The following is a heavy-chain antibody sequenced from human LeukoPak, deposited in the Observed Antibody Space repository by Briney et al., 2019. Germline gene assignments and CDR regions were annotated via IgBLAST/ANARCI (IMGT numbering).Heavy chain of an antibody. CDR1: GFTFSDYS. D-gene: IGHD3-9*01. J-gene: IGHJ4*02. V-gene: IGHV3-11*06. Sequence: GGSLRLSCAASGFTFSDYSMSWVRQAPGKGLEWVAYISSSSSYTNYADYVQGRFTISRDNAKNSMYLQMNSLRAEDTAVYYCARGPYDILTGYYPGDYWGQGTLVTVSS. CDR2: ISSSSSYT. CDR3: ARGPYDILTGYYPGDY.